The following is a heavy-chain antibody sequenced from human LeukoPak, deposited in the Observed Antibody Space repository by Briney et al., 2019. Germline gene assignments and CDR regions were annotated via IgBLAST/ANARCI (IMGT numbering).Heavy chain of an antibody. J-gene: IGHJ4*02. V-gene: IGHV1-69*13. CDR1: GGTFSSYS. Sequence: GASVKVSCKASGGTFSSYSISWVRQAPGQGLEWMGGINPIFGATKYAPKFQGRVTITADESTSTAYMELSSLRSEDTAVYYCATDVDTAMERLHYWGQGTLVTVSS. D-gene: IGHD5-18*01. CDR2: INPIFGAT. CDR3: ATDVDTAMERLHY.